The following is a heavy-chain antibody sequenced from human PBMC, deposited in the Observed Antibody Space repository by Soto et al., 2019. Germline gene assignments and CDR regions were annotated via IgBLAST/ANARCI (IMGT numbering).Heavy chain of an antibody. CDR3: ARGRPYYPRALDY. CDR1: GGSFSGYY. V-gene: IGHV4-34*01. CDR2: INHSGST. Sequence: SETLSLTCAVYGGSFSGYYWSWIRQPPGKGLEWIGEINHSGSTNYNPSLKSRVTISVDTSMNQFSLKLSSVTAADTAVYYCARGRPYYPRALDYWGQGTLVTVSS. J-gene: IGHJ4*02. D-gene: IGHD3-22*01.